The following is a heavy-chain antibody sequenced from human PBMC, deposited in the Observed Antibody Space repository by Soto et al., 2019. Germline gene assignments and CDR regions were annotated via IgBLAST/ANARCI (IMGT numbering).Heavy chain of an antibody. CDR1: GFAFSSRA. J-gene: IGHJ4*02. CDR2: IGGSGGST. Sequence: PGGSLRLSCAASGFAFSSRAMGWVRQAPGKGLEWVSAIGGSGGSTYYADSVKGRFTISRDNSKNTLYLQMNSLRAEDTAVYYCANRPYDNSVFFYGFQYGAQEPLVPFSS. V-gene: IGHV3-23*01. CDR3: ANRPYDNSVFFYGFQY. D-gene: IGHD3-22*01.